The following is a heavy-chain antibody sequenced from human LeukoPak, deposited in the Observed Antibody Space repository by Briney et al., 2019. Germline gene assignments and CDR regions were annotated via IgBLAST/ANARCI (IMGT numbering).Heavy chain of an antibody. V-gene: IGHV4-34*01. J-gene: IGHJ4*02. CDR3: ARGPGGDYSHGYYLDF. Sequence: SETLSLTCAVYGGSFSGHYWSWVRQPPGKGLEWIGEINHSGSANYNPSLKSRVTLSVDTSKNQFSLKLSSMTAADTAVYFCARGPGGDYSHGYYLDFWGQGTLVSVSS. CDR2: INHSGSA. D-gene: IGHD4-11*01. CDR1: GGSFSGHY.